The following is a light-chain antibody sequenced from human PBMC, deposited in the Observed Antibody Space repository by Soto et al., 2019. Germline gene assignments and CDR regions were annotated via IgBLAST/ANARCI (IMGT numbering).Light chain of an antibody. CDR1: QSFNSIY. CDR2: GAS. V-gene: IGKV3D-20*02. J-gene: IGKJ5*01. CDR3: QQRSNWPLIT. Sequence: EIVLSQSPGTLSLSPGERATLSCRARQSFNSIYLAWYQQKPGQAPRLLIYGASSRATGIPDRFSGSGSGTDFTLTITRLEPEDFAVYYCQQRSNWPLITFGQGTRLEIK.